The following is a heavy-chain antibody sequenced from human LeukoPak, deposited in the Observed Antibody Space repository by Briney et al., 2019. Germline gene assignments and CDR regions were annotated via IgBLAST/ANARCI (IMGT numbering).Heavy chain of an antibody. V-gene: IGHV3-30*02. CDR1: GFTFSNYG. CDR2: VRYDGSHE. J-gene: IGHJ4*02. Sequence: GGSLRLSCAASGFTFSNYGMHWVRQAPGKGLEWVAFVRYDGSHEYYADSVKGRFTISRDNSKNTLYLQMNSLRAEDTAVYYCAKGGRWFGELSLDYWGRGTLVTVSS. D-gene: IGHD3-10*01. CDR3: AKGGRWFGELSLDY.